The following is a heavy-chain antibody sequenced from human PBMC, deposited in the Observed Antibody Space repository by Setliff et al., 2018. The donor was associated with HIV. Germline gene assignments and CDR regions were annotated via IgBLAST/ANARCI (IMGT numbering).Heavy chain of an antibody. J-gene: IGHJ6*03. V-gene: IGHV4-61*09. CDR2: IHTSGST. Sequence: SETLSLTCTVSGDSINSGTYYWSWIRQPAGKGLEWIGHIHTSGSTNYNPSLKSRVTISVDTSKKQFSLKLSSVTAADTAVYYCARILRYFDFANYFYYMGVWGKGTTVTVSS. D-gene: IGHD3-9*01. CDR1: GDSINSGTYY. CDR3: ARILRYFDFANYFYYMGV.